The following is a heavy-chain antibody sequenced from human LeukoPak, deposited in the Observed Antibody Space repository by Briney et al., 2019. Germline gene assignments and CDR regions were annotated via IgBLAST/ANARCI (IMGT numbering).Heavy chain of an antibody. J-gene: IGHJ6*02. CDR2: IGTAGDT. CDR3: ARASGYSSSMDV. D-gene: IGHD2-15*01. Sequence: GGSLRLSCAASGFTFSSYDMHWVRQATGKGLEWVSAIGTAGDTYYPGSVKGRFTISRENAKNSLYLQMNSLRAGDTAVYYCARASGYSSSMDVWGQGTTVTVSS. V-gene: IGHV3-13*01. CDR1: GFTFSSYD.